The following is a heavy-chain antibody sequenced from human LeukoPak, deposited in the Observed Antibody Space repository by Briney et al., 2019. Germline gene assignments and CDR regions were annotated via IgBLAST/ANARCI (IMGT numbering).Heavy chain of an antibody. CDR2: IIPIFGTA. J-gene: IGHJ4*02. CDR3: ARDPGKDYGDYYFDY. CDR1: GGTFSSYA. D-gene: IGHD4-17*01. V-gene: IGHV1-69*06. Sequence: VQVSCKASGGTFSSYAISWVRQAPGQGLEWMGGIIPIFGTASYAQKFQGRVTITAEKSTRTAYMELSSLRSEDTAVYYCARDPGKDYGDYYFDYWGQGTLVTVSS.